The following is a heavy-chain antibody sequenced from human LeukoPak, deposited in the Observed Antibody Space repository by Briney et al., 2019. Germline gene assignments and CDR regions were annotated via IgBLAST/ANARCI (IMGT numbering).Heavy chain of an antibody. V-gene: IGHV5-51*01. D-gene: IGHD3-22*01. CDR2: IYPGDSDA. Sequence: GESLKISCKASGYSFANYWIAWVRLMPGKGLEWMGTIYPGDSDARYSPSFQGQVTLSVDRSITTAYIQWTSLKASDTAMYYCARRGPDSSGYYVDYWGQGTLVTVPS. CDR1: GYSFANYW. CDR3: ARRGPDSSGYYVDY. J-gene: IGHJ4*02.